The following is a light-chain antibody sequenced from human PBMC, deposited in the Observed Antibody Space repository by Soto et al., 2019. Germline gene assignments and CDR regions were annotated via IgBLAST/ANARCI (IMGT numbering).Light chain of an antibody. V-gene: IGKV1-39*01. Sequence: DIQMTQSPSSLSASVGDRVTITCRASQTISNYLNLYQQRPGKAPNLLIYAASSLQSGVPSRFSGSGSGTDFTLTISSLQPEDFATYFCQENYSAPRTFGQGTKVDIK. J-gene: IGKJ1*01. CDR1: QTISNY. CDR2: AAS. CDR3: QENYSAPRT.